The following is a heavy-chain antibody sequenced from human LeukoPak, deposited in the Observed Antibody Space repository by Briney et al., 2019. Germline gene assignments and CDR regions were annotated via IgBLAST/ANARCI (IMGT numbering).Heavy chain of an antibody. Sequence: GASVKVSCKASGYTFTSYYMHWVRQAPGQGLEWMGIINPSGGSTSYAQKFQGRVTMTTDTSTSTAYMELRSLRSDDTAVYYCASDSGYSGYDYAYWGQGTLVTVSS. CDR1: GYTFTSYY. V-gene: IGHV1-46*01. J-gene: IGHJ4*02. CDR2: INPSGGST. CDR3: ASDSGYSGYDYAY. D-gene: IGHD5-12*01.